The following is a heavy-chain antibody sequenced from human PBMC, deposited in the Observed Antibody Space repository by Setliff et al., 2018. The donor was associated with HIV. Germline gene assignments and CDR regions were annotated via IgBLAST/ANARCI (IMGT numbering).Heavy chain of an antibody. D-gene: IGHD3-3*02. CDR2: ISHVGKT. CDR1: QYSISDGNY. Sequence: LSLTFSVSQYSISDGNYWGGIRQPPGKGLEWLASISHVGKTFYNPSLRSRVTISVDTSNNQFFLHLNSVTAADTATYYCVRIRWFDLWGQGTLVTVSS. V-gene: IGHV4-38-2*02. J-gene: IGHJ5*02. CDR3: VRIRWFDL.